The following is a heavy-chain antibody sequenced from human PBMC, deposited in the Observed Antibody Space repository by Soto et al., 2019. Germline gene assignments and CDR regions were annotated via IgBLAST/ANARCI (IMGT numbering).Heavy chain of an antibody. D-gene: IGHD1-26*01. CDR3: AGSSDDGRDN. J-gene: IGHJ4*02. Sequence: EVQLVESGGGLVKPGGSLRLSCAASGFSRSDYSMNWIRQAPGKGLEWVASISSSSSFIHYAESMKGRFTISRDNAKNSLYLQMNSLSAEDPAVYYCAGSSDDGRDNWGQGTLVTVSS. V-gene: IGHV3-21*01. CDR2: ISSSSSFI. CDR1: GFSRSDYS.